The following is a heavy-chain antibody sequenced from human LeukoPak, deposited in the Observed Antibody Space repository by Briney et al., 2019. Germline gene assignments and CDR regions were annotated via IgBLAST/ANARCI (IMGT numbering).Heavy chain of an antibody. CDR3: ARAPSEDSSGQVVHY. CDR1: GYTFTSYG. CDR2: ISAYNGNT. V-gene: IGHV1-18*01. J-gene: IGHJ4*02. D-gene: IGHD6-19*01. Sequence: ASVKVSCKASGYTFTSYGISWVRQAPEQGLEWMGWISAYNGNTNYAQKLQGRVTMTTDTSTSTAYMELRSLRSDDTAVYYCARAPSEDSSGQVVHYWGQGTLVTVSS.